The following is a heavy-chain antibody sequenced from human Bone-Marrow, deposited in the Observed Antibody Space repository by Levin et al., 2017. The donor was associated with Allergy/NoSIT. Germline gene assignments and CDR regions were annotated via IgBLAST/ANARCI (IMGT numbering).Heavy chain of an antibody. Sequence: KLGESLKISCKASGGTFNSYFMTWLRQAPGQGLEWMGGILPIFGTPKTAQKFQGRVTITADKSTGTAYMELSSLTFEDTAVYYCAREKSGGSLFDIWGQGTVVTVSS. V-gene: IGHV1-69*06. J-gene: IGHJ3*02. CDR1: GGTFNSYF. D-gene: IGHD1-26*01. CDR3: AREKSGGSLFDI. CDR2: ILPIFGTP.